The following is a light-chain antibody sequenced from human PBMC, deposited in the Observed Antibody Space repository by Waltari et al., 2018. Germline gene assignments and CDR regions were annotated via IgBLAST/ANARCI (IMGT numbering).Light chain of an antibody. J-gene: IGLJ6*01. CDR2: SNN. Sequence: QSVLTQPPSAFGTPGQRVTISCSGSSSNVGIYTVNWYQHLPGTAPKLLIYSNNQRPSGVPVRFSGSKSGTSASLAISGLQSEDEAEYYCAAWDDSLNGNVFGSGTKVTVL. CDR3: AAWDDSLNGNV. V-gene: IGLV1-44*01. CDR1: SSNVGIYT.